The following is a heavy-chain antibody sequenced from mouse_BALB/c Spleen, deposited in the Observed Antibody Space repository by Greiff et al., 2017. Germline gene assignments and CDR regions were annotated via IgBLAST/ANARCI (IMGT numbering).Heavy chain of an antibody. V-gene: IGHV1S16*01. J-gene: IGHJ2*01. CDR3: TTYRYEGYFDY. D-gene: IGHD2-14*01. CDR1: GYTFTSYY. Sequence: VQLQQSGAELVKPGASVKLSCKASGYTFTSYYMYWVKQRPGQGLEWIGEINPSNGGTNFNEKFKSKATLTVDKSSSTAYMQLSSLTSEDSAVYYCTTYRYEGYFDYWGQGTTLTVSS. CDR2: INPSNGGT.